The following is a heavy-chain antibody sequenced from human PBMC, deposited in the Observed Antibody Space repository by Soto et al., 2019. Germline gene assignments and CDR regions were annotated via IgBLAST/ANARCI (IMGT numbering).Heavy chain of an antibody. D-gene: IGHD5-18*01. Sequence: ASVKVSCKASGYTFASYAISWVRQAPGQGLEWMGWISAYNGNTNYAQKLQGRVTMTTDTSTSTAYMELRSLRSDDTAVYYCARDWHSYGDFDYWGQGTLVTVSS. CDR1: GYTFASYA. CDR3: ARDWHSYGDFDY. V-gene: IGHV1-18*01. J-gene: IGHJ4*02. CDR2: ISAYNGNT.